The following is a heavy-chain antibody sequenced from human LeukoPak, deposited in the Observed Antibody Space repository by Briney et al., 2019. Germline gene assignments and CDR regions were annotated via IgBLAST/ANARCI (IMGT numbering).Heavy chain of an antibody. J-gene: IGHJ4*02. Sequence: ASVRVSCKVSGSTLSKISIDWVRQAPGKGPEWMGSVGHEDGTTIHAQKFQGRFNMTVDTATDTAYMEMSSLMSEDTATYYCATGAIVFDSWGQGTLVTVSS. CDR3: ATGAIVFDS. CDR1: GSTLSKIS. CDR2: VGHEDGTT. V-gene: IGHV1-24*01. D-gene: IGHD3-22*01.